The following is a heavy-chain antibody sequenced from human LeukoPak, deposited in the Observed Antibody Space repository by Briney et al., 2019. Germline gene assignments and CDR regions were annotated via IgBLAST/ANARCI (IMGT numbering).Heavy chain of an antibody. CDR1: GGSISSYY. V-gene: IGHV4-59*01. Sequence: SETLSLTCTVSGGSISSYYWSWIRQPPGRGLEWIGYIYYSGSTNYNPSLKSRVTISVDTSKNQFSLKLSSVTAADTAVYYCAREENAFDIWGQGTMVTVSS. J-gene: IGHJ3*02. CDR2: IYYSGST. D-gene: IGHD5-24*01. CDR3: AREENAFDI.